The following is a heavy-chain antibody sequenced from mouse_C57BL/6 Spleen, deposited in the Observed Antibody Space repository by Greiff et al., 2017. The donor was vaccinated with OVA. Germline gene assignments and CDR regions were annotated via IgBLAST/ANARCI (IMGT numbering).Heavy chain of an antibody. CDR2: ISDGGSYT. CDR1: GFTFSSYA. V-gene: IGHV5-4*01. J-gene: IGHJ2*01. Sequence: EVQLVESRGGLVKPGGSLKLSCAASGFTFSSYAMSWVRQTPEKRLEWVATISDGGSYTYYPDNVKGRFTISRDNAKNNLYLQMSHLKSEDTAMYYCARDRYYYGSSNYFDYWGQGTTLTVSS. D-gene: IGHD1-1*01. CDR3: ARDRYYYGSSNYFDY.